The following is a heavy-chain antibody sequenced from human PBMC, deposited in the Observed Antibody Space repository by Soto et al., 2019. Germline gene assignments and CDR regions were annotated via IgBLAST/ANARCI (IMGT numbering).Heavy chain of an antibody. CDR2: IINSGSRT. CDR3: AKDYQKGGYSSGWTVDC. Sequence: GGSLRLSCAASGFTFSNYAMSWVRQAPGKGLEWVSSIINSGSRTYYADSVKGRFTLSRDNSKNTLYLQMNSLRAEDTAVFYCAKDYQKGGYSSGWTVDCWGQGTLVTVSS. V-gene: IGHV3-23*01. CDR1: GFTFSNYA. D-gene: IGHD6-19*01. J-gene: IGHJ4*02.